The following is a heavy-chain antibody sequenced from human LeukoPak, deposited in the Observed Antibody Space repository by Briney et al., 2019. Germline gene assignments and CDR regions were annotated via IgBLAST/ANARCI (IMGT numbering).Heavy chain of an antibody. Sequence: PVGSLRVSCAASGFTFSSYEMNWVRQAPGKGLEWVSYISSSGSTIYYADSVKGRFTISRDKAKNSLYLQMNSLRAEDTAVYYCARYSGNAWVPFDYWGQGTLVTVSS. J-gene: IGHJ4*02. CDR2: ISSSGSTI. CDR3: ARYSGNAWVPFDY. V-gene: IGHV3-48*03. CDR1: GFTFSSYE. D-gene: IGHD5-12*01.